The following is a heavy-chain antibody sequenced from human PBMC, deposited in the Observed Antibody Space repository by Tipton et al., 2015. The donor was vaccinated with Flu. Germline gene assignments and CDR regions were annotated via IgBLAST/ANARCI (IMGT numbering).Heavy chain of an antibody. CDR1: GGTFSSYA. J-gene: IGHJ4*02. CDR2: IIPILGIA. CDR3: ARDKSYGRLEHFDY. D-gene: IGHD5-18*01. Sequence: QLVQSGAEVKKPGSSVKVSCKASGGTFSSYAISWVRQAPGQGLEWMGRIIPILGIANYAQKFQGRVTITADKSTSTAYMELSSLRSEDTAVYYCARDKSYGRLEHFDYWGQGTLVTVSS. V-gene: IGHV1-69*09.